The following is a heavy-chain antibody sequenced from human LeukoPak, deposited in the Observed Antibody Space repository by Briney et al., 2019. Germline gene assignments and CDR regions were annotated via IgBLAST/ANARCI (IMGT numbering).Heavy chain of an antibody. J-gene: IGHJ1*01. CDR1: GFTFSSYA. V-gene: IGHV3-64*01. CDR2: ISSNGGST. D-gene: IGHD6-19*01. Sequence: GGSLRLSCAASGFTFSSYAMHWVRQAPGKGLEYVSAISSNGGSTYYANSVKGRFTISRDNSKNTLYLQMGSLRAEDMAVYYCARVHLEWLVLGYFQHWGQGTLVTVSS. CDR3: ARVHLEWLVLGYFQH.